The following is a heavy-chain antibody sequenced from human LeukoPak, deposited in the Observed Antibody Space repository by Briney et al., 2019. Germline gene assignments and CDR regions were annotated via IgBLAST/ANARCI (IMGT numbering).Heavy chain of an antibody. D-gene: IGHD5-18*01. CDR1: GYTFTSYG. CDR2: ISAYNGNT. V-gene: IGHV1-18*01. CDR3: AREDTAMVTPNWFDP. Sequence: ASVKVSCKASGYTFTSYGISWVRQAPGQGLEWMGWISAYNGNTNYAQKLQGRVTMTTDTSTSTAYMELRSLRSDDTAVYYCAREDTAMVTPNWFDPWGQGTLVTVSS. J-gene: IGHJ5*02.